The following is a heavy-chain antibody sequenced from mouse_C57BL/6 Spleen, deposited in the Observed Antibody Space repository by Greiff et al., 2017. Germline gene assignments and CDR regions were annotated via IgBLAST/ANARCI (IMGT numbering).Heavy chain of an antibody. CDR2: INPYNGGT. Sequence: EVQLQQSGPVLVKPGASVKMSCKASGYTFTDYYMNWVKQSHGKSLEWIGVINPYNGGTSYNQKFKGKATLTVDKSSSTAYMERISLTSEDSAVYYCARSRVMYYAMDYWGQGTSVTVSS. D-gene: IGHD2-2*01. CDR1: GYTFTDYY. CDR3: ARSRVMYYAMDY. V-gene: IGHV1-19*01. J-gene: IGHJ4*01.